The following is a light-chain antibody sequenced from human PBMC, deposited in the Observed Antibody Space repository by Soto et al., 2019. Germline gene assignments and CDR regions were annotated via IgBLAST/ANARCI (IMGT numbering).Light chain of an antibody. J-gene: IGKJ5*01. Sequence: DIQMTQFPSTLSASVGDRVTITCRASQSISSWLAWYQQKPGKAPKVLIYKESILESGVRSRFSGNGPRTEYTLTNSSLQPYDFATYSFQKYNNDLIIFGQGKRLENK. CDR2: KES. CDR3: QKYNNDLII. V-gene: IGKV1-5*03. CDR1: QSISSW.